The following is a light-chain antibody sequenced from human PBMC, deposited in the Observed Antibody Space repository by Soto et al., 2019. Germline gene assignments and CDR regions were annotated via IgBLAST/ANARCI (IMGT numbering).Light chain of an antibody. Sequence: QSALTQPASVSGSPGQSITISCTGTSSDVGGYKYVSWYQHHPGKAPKLMIYEVSNRPSGVSDRFSGSKSGNTASLTISGLQAEDDADYYCSSYTSSITVEFGGGTKLTVL. CDR3: SSYTSSITVE. CDR2: EVS. V-gene: IGLV2-14*01. CDR1: SSDVGGYKY. J-gene: IGLJ2*01.